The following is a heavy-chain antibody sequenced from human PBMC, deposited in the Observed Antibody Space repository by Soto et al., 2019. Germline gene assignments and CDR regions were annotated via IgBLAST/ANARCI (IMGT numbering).Heavy chain of an antibody. CDR3: AGDSSHDSSVAGDY. CDR2: ISAYNGNT. CDR1: GYTFTSYG. D-gene: IGHD3-22*01. V-gene: IGHV1-18*04. Sequence: ASVKVSCKASGYTFTSYGISWVRQAPGQGLEWMGWISAYNGNTNYAQKLQGRVTMTTDTSTSTAYMELRSLRVEDTAVYYCAGDSSHDSSVAGDYWGQGTLVTVSS. J-gene: IGHJ4*02.